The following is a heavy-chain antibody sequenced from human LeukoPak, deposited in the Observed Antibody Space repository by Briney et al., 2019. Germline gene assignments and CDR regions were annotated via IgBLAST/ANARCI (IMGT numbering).Heavy chain of an antibody. CDR1: GYTFTSYD. D-gene: IGHD6-19*01. V-gene: IGHV1-8*01. CDR3: ARSPYSSGWDWFDP. J-gene: IGHJ5*02. CDR2: MNPNSGNT. Sequence: ASVKVSCKASGYTFTSYDINWVRQAPGQGLEWMGWMNPNSGNTGYAQKFQGRVTMTRNTSISTAYMELSSLRSEDTAVYYCARSPYSSGWDWFDPWGQGTLVTVSS.